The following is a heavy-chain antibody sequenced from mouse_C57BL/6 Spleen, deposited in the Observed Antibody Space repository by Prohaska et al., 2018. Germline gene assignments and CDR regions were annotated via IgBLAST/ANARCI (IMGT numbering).Heavy chain of an antibody. V-gene: IGHV1-69*01. CDR3: ALLGPHYFDY. D-gene: IGHD4-1*01. J-gene: IGHJ2*01. CDR1: GYTFTSYW. CDR2: IDPSDSYT. Sequence: QLQQPGAELVMPGASVKLSCKASGYTFTSYWMRWVKQRPGQGLEWIGEIDPSDSYTNYNQKFKGKATLTVDKSSSTAYMQLSSLTSEDSAVYYCALLGPHYFDYWGQGTTLTVSS.